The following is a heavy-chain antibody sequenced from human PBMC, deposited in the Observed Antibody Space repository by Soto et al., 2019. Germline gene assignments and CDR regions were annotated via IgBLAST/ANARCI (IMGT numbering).Heavy chain of an antibody. J-gene: IGHJ3*01. CDR1: GLTISGKKY. CDR3: ASWNEREHAFDV. V-gene: IGHV3-53*01. Sequence: DVQLVESGGGLIQPGESLRLSCAAFGLTISGKKYVAWVRQAPGKGLEWVSALYDVAGSFYADSVTGRFTTASDSSKTTVYLQMNDLRPDDTGVYYCASWNEREHAFDVWGQGTTVTISS. D-gene: IGHD1-1*01. CDR2: LYDVAGS.